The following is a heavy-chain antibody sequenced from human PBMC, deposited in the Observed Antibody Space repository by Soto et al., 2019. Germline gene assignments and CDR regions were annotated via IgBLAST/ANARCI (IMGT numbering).Heavy chain of an antibody. CDR1: GFTFSSYA. CDR2: ISYDGSNK. J-gene: IGHJ4*02. CDR3: ARDLHYYDSSGYRFDY. D-gene: IGHD3-22*01. V-gene: IGHV3-30-3*01. Sequence: HPGGSLRLSCAASGFTFSSYAMHWVRQAPGKGLEWVAVISYDGSNKYYADSVKGRFTISRDNSKNTLYLQMNSLRAEDTAVYYCARDLHYYDSSGYRFDYWGQGTLVTVSS.